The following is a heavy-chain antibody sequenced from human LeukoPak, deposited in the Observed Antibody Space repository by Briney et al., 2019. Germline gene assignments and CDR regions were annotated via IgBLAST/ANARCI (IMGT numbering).Heavy chain of an antibody. V-gene: IGHV4-59*01. Sequence: SETLSLTCTVSGGSISSFHWNWLRQSPGRGLEWIGYIYGGGVTNYNPSLRFRVTMSIDTSQNNFSLNLQSVTAADPAVYYCARSVCSNWSYFFDYWGQGTLVAVSS. CDR2: IYGGGVT. J-gene: IGHJ4*02. CDR3: ARSVCSNWSYFFDY. CDR1: GGSISSFH. D-gene: IGHD6-13*01.